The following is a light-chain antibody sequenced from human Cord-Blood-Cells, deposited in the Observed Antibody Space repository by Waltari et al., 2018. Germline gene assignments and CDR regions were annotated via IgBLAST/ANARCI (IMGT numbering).Light chain of an antibody. CDR1: ISDVGSYNL. V-gene: IGLV2-23*02. CDR2: EVS. CDR3: CSYAGSSTYV. Sequence: QSALTQPASVSGSPGQSLTISCTGTISDVGSYNLVSWYQQHPGKAPKLMIYEVSKRPSGVSNRFSGSKSGNTASLTISGLQAEDEADYYCCSYAGSSTYVFGTGTKVTVL. J-gene: IGLJ1*01.